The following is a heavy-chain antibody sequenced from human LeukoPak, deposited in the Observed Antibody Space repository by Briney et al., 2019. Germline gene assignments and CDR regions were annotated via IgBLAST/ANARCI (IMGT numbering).Heavy chain of an antibody. CDR1: GYSFTTSA. CDR3: ARDQSLGSYPDY. J-gene: IGHJ4*02. D-gene: IGHD3-10*01. CDR2: ISAGSGDT. V-gene: IGHV1-3*01. Sequence: ASVKVSCKASGYSFTTSAMHWVRQAPGQRLEWMGWISAGSGDTKYSQKFQGRVTFTRDTSASTAYMDLSSLRFEDTAVYFCARDQSLGSYPDYWGQGTLVTVSS.